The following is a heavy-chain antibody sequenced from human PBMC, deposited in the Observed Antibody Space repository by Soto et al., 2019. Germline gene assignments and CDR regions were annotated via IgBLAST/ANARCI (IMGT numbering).Heavy chain of an antibody. CDR1: GGTFSSYA. V-gene: IGHV1-69*12. Sequence: QVQLVQSEAEVKKPGSSVKVSCKASGGTFSSYAISWVRQAPGQGLEWMGGIIPIFGTADYAQKFQGRVTITADDFTSTAYMELSSLRSEDTAVYYCARHLGGNHYYYGMDVWGQGTTVTVSS. D-gene: IGHD3-16*01. J-gene: IGHJ6*02. CDR2: IIPIFGTA. CDR3: ARHLGGNHYYYGMDV.